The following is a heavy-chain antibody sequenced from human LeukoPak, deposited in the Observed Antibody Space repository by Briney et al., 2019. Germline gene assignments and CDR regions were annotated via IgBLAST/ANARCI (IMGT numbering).Heavy chain of an antibody. CDR3: ARRGRRDILTGSYYYYMDV. CDR1: GFTFSTYW. J-gene: IGHJ6*03. D-gene: IGHD3-9*01. Sequence: GGSLRLSCAASGFTFSTYWMNWVRQPPGKGLVWVSRINSDGSSTTYADSVMGRFTISRDNATNTLFLQMNSLRAEDTAVYYCARRGRRDILTGSYYYYMDVWGKGTTVTISS. V-gene: IGHV3-74*01. CDR2: INSDGSST.